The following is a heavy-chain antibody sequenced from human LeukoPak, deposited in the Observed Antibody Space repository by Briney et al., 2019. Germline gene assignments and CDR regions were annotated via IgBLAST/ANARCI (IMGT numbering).Heavy chain of an antibody. CDR2: ISKNGDT. J-gene: IGHJ4*02. V-gene: IGHV4-59*12. CDR3: ARDGPRSGYYYSFDY. CDR1: GGSISRFQ. D-gene: IGHD3-22*01. Sequence: SETLSLTCTVSGGSISRFQWSWIRQSPGKGLEWIGDISKNGDTDYNPSLKSGISISLDTSKNLFSLKLSSVTAADTAVYYCARDGPRSGYYYSFDYWGQGTLVTVSS.